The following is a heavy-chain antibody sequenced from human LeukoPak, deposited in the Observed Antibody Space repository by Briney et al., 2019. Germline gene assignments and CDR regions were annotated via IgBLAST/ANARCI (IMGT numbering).Heavy chain of an antibody. Sequence: ASVKVSCKASGYTFTGYYMHWVRQAPGQGLEWMGWINPNSGGTNYAQKFQGRVTMTRDTSISTAYMELSRLRSDDTAVYYCARDYAAAAGLYYFDYWGQGTLVTVSS. CDR3: ARDYAAAAGLYYFDY. V-gene: IGHV1-2*02. CDR2: INPNSGGT. D-gene: IGHD6-13*01. J-gene: IGHJ4*02. CDR1: GYTFTGYY.